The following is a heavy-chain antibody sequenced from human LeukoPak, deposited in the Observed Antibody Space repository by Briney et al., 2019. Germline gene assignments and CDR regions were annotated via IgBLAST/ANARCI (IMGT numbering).Heavy chain of an antibody. Sequence: GWAVRLSCVGCGCTFSRCAMNWFRQAPGQGLESVRYIRRKAYGGTTEYAASVKGRFTISRDDSKSIAYLQMNSLTAEDTAVYYCTRASQQLTVFDSWGQGTLVTVSS. J-gene: IGHJ4*02. V-gene: IGHV3-49*03. D-gene: IGHD6-13*01. CDR2: IRRKAYGGTT. CDR3: TRASQQLTVFDS. CDR1: GCTFSRCA.